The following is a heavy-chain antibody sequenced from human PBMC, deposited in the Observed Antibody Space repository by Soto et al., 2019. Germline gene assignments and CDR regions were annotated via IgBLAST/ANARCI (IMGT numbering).Heavy chain of an antibody. D-gene: IGHD2-2*01. V-gene: IGHV1-69*13. Sequence: SVKVSCKASGGTFSSYAISWVRQAPGQGLEWMGGIIPIFGTANYAQKFQGRVTITADESTSTAYMELSSLRSEDTAVYYCARHDCISTSCYYYYYYGMDVWGQGTTVTVYS. CDR2: IIPIFGTA. CDR1: GGTFSSYA. CDR3: ARHDCISTSCYYYYYYGMDV. J-gene: IGHJ6*02.